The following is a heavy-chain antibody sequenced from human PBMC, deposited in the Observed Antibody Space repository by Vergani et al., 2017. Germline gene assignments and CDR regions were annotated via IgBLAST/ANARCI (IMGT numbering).Heavy chain of an antibody. J-gene: IGHJ6*03. Sequence: QVQLQQWGAGLLKPSETLSLTCAVYGGSFSGYYWSWIRQPPGKGLEWSGEINHSGSTTYNPSLKSRVTIFVDTSKNQFSLKLSSGTAADTALYYCARGSGITGTRRYYYSDYMDVWGKGTTVTVSS. CDR2: INHSGST. CDR3: ARGSGITGTRRYYYSDYMDV. CDR1: GGSFSGYY. V-gene: IGHV4-34*01. D-gene: IGHD1-20*01.